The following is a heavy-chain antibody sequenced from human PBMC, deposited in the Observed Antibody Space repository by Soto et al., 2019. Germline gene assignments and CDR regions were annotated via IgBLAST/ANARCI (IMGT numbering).Heavy chain of an antibody. CDR2: INAGNGNT. CDR1: GYTFTSYA. CDR3: ARDRNYYGDYVFFDY. V-gene: IGHV1-3*01. J-gene: IGHJ4*02. Sequence: ASVKVSCKASGYTFTSYAMHWVRQAPGQRLEWLGWINAGNGNTKYSQKFQGRVTITRDTSASTAYMELSSLRSEDTAVYCCARDRNYYGDYVFFDYWGQGTLVTVSS. D-gene: IGHD4-17*01.